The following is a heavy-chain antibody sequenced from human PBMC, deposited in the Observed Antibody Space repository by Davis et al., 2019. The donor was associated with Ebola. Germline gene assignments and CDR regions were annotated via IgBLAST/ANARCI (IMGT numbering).Heavy chain of an antibody. CDR2: ISGSDDST. Sequence: GGSLRLSCAASGFTFSIFAMSWVRQAPGKGLEWVSSISGSDDSTYYADSVKGRFTISRDNSEITLSLQMHSLRAEDTAVYYCAKSIPYWYFDLWGRGTLVTVSS. CDR1: GFTFSIFA. J-gene: IGHJ2*01. V-gene: IGHV3-23*01. CDR3: AKSIPYWYFDL.